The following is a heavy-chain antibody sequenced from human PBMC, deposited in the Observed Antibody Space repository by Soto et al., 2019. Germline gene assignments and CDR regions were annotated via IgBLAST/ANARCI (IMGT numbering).Heavy chain of an antibody. CDR3: AREDYGGNLLAYYYYGMDV. D-gene: IGHD4-17*01. CDR2: IVVGSGNT. V-gene: IGHV1-58*01. CDR1: GFTFTSSA. Sequence: SVKVSCKASGFTFTSSAVQWVRQARGQRLEWIGWIVVGSGNTNYAQKFQERVTITRDKSTSTAYMELSSLRSEDTAVYYCAREDYGGNLLAYYYYGMDVWGQGTTVTVSS. J-gene: IGHJ6*02.